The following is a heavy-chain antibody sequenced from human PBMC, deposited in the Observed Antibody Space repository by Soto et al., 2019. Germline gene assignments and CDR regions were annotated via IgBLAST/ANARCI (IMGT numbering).Heavy chain of an antibody. CDR2: IYYSGST. J-gene: IGHJ4*02. D-gene: IGHD3-3*01. V-gene: IGHV4-59*01. Sequence: PSETLSLTCTVSGGSISSYYWSWIRQPPGKGLEWIGYIYYSGSTNYNPSLKSRVTISVDTSKNQFSLKLSSVTAADTAVYYCARGVIVLRFLEWFSGPFDYWGQGTLVTVSS. CDR1: GGSISSYY. CDR3: ARGVIVLRFLEWFSGPFDY.